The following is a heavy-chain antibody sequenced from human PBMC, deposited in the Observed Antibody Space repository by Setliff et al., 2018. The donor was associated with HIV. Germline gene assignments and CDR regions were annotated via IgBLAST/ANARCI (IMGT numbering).Heavy chain of an antibody. J-gene: IGHJ4*02. CDR1: GYSISSGYY. CDR3: ARERDDSGDYLSLFVH. Sequence: PSETLSLTCAVSGYSISSGYYWGWIRQPPGKGLEWIGSLFYGGSTHYTPSPKSRVSISVDTSKNQFSLRLSSVTAADTAVYYCARERDDSGDYLSLFVHWGQGALVTVPQ. D-gene: IGHD4-17*01. V-gene: IGHV4-38-2*02. CDR2: LFYGGST.